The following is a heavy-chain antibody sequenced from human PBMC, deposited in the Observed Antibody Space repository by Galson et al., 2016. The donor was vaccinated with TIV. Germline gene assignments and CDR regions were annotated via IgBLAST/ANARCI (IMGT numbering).Heavy chain of an antibody. CDR2: MSSGGSL. J-gene: IGHJ6*02. D-gene: IGHD2-21*01. V-gene: IGHV3-66*02. CDR1: AFTVSDNY. Sequence: SLRLSCAASAFTVSDNYMTWVRQAPGKGLEWVAIMSSGGSLNYADFVRGRFTVSRDTSKNTLYLQMNSLRTDGTAIYYCTRERRFCGNNCYLSYYYGMDVWGQGTTVTVSS. CDR3: TRERRFCGNNCYLSYYYGMDV.